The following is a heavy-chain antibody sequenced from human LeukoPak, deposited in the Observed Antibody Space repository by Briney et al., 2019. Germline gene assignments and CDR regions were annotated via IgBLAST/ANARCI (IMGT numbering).Heavy chain of an antibody. V-gene: IGHV3-74*03. D-gene: IGHD2-2*01. Sequence: PPGGSLRLSCAASGLTFNSYWMHWVRQVAGKGLVWVARINGDASNTTYADSVKGRFTISRDNAKNTLYLQMNSLRVDDTAVYYCARAMPHDNWFDPWGQGSLVTVSS. J-gene: IGHJ5*02. CDR2: INGDASNT. CDR3: ARAMPHDNWFDP. CDR1: GLTFNSYW.